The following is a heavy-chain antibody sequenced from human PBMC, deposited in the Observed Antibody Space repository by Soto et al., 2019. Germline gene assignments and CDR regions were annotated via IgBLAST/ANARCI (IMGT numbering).Heavy chain of an antibody. D-gene: IGHD3-3*01. CDR3: APYYNYWKI. CDR1: GYNFARSS. CDR2: IYPGSSEI. J-gene: IGHJ4*02. V-gene: IGHV5-51*01. Sequence: EVQLVQSGAEVKKPGESLKISCKASGYNFARSSIGWVRQMPGKGLEWMAIIYPGSSEITYSPSFQGQVTISADMSISSAYLQWSSLKASYTAIYYCAPYYNYWKIWGQGTLVTVSS.